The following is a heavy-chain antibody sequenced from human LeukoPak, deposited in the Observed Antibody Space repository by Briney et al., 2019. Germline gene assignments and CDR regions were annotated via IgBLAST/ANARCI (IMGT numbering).Heavy chain of an antibody. CDR2: ISYDGSNQ. CDR1: GFSFSSYG. Sequence: PGRSLRLSCAASGFSFSSYGIHWVRQAPGKGLEWVAVISYDGSNQYYADSVKGRFTISRDNSKNTLYLQMNSLRPEDTAVYYCAGGQWELPHLGYWGQGTLVTVSS. CDR3: AGGQWELPHLGY. V-gene: IGHV3-30*03. J-gene: IGHJ4*02. D-gene: IGHD1-26*01.